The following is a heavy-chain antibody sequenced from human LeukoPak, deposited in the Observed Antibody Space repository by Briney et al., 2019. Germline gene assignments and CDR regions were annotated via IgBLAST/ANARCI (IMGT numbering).Heavy chain of an antibody. CDR3: ATRPGALKYYYYYYMDV. Sequence: ASVKVSCKASGYTFTGYYMHWVRQAPGQGLEWMGWINPNSGGTNYAQKFQGRVTMTRDTSISTAYMELSRLRSDDTAVYYCATRPGALKYYYYYYMDVWGKGTTVTVSS. V-gene: IGHV1-2*02. D-gene: IGHD1-26*01. CDR2: INPNSGGT. CDR1: GYTFTGYY. J-gene: IGHJ6*03.